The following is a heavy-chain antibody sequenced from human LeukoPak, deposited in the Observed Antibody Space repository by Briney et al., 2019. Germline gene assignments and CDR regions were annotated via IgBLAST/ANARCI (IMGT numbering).Heavy chain of an antibody. Sequence: GGSLRLSCAASGFTFNMYWMTWVRQAPGKGLESVAYINKDGSDKYYVDSVKGRFTVSRDNAKNSLYLQMSSLRAEDTAVYYCARDAGYGGNSDYWGQGTLATVSS. CDR1: GFTFNMYW. V-gene: IGHV3-7*01. D-gene: IGHD4-23*01. CDR2: INKDGSDK. CDR3: ARDAGYGGNSDY. J-gene: IGHJ4*02.